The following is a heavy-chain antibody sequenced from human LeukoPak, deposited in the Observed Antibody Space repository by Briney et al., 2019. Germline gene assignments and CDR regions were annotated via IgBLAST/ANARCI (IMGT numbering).Heavy chain of an antibody. Sequence: KPSETLSLTCTVSGGSISSYYWSWIRQPPGKGLEWIGYIYYSGSTNYNPSLKSRVTISVDTSKNQFSLKLSSVTAADTAVHYCARGGRRGKPRSWFDPWGQGTLVTVSS. D-gene: IGHD3-16*01. J-gene: IGHJ5*02. V-gene: IGHV4-59*01. CDR1: GGSISSYY. CDR3: ARGGRRGKPRSWFDP. CDR2: IYYSGST.